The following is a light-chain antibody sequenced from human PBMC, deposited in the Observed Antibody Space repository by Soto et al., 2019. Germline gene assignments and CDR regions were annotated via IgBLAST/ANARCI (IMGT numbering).Light chain of an antibody. Sequence: QSALTQPRSVSGSPGQSVTISCTGTSSDVGGYNYVSWYQQHPGKAPKFIIYDVNKRPSGVPDRFSGSKSGTTASLTISGLQADDEADYYCCSYAGRYTMLFGGGTKLTVL. V-gene: IGLV2-11*01. CDR1: SSDVGGYNY. CDR2: DVN. J-gene: IGLJ2*01. CDR3: CSYAGRYTML.